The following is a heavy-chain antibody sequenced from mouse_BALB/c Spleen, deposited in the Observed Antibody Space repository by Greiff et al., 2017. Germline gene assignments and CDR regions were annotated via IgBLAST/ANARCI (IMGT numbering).Heavy chain of an antibody. CDR3: ARSDYYRYDRACDY. CDR2: INPSNGRT. CDR1: GYTFTSYW. J-gene: IGHJ2*01. D-gene: IGHD2-14*01. V-gene: IGHV1S81*02. Sequence: VQLQQPGAELVKPGASVKLSCKASGYTFTSYWMYWVQQRPGQGLEWIGGINPSNGRTNYNEKFKSKATLTVDKTSSTDYMQLSSLTSEDSAVYYSARSDYYRYDRACDYWGQGTTLTVSS.